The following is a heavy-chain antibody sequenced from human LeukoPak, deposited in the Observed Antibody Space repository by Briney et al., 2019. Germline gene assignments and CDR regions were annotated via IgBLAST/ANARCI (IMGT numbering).Heavy chain of an antibody. CDR2: INPNSGGT. CDR1: GYTFTGYY. J-gene: IGHJ3*02. D-gene: IGHD6-13*01. V-gene: IGHV1-2*02. CDR3: ARVRSSSWYDAFDI. Sequence: GASVKVSCKASGYTFTGYYMHWVRQAPGQGLEWMGWINPNSGGTNYAQKFQGRVTITADESTSTAYMELSSLRSEDTAVYYCARVRSSSWYDAFDIWGQGTMVTVSS.